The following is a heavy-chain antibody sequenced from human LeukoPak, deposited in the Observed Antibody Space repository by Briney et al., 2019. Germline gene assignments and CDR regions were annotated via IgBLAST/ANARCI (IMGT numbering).Heavy chain of an antibody. CDR2: ISGDGGST. V-gene: IGHV3-43*02. J-gene: IGHJ4*02. CDR3: AKGADPLTWRMMTVAGTRFDF. D-gene: IGHD6-19*01. CDR1: GFTFDDYA. Sequence: GGSLRLSCAASGFTFDDYAMHWVRQAPGKGLEWVSLISGDGGSTYYADSVKGRFTISRDNRKKSLYLQMNRLRTEDTAFYYCAKGADPLTWRMMTVAGTRFDFWGQGTLVTVSS.